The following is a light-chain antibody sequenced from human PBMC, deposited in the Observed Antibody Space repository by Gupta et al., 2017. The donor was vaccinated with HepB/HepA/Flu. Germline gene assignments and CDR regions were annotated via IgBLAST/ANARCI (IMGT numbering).Light chain of an antibody. Sequence: EIVLTQSPGTLSLSTGERATLSCRASQSVSSIYLAWYHQRPGQAPRLLIYGTSSRATDIPDRFSGSGSGTDFTLTISRLEPEDFAVYYCQQHVTLPWTFGQGTKVEFK. CDR2: GTS. V-gene: IGKV3-20*01. CDR1: QSVSSIY. CDR3: QQHVTLPWT. J-gene: IGKJ1*01.